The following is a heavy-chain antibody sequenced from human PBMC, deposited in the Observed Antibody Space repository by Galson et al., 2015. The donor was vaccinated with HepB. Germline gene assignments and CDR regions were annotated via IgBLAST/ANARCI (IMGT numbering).Heavy chain of an antibody. CDR2: INVNNGDT. CDR3: GRGSLGRPRSVVEY. J-gene: IGHJ4*02. Sequence: SVKVSCKASGSTFTGYYMHWLRQAPGQGLECMGWINVNNGDTSYAPKFQGRITMTRDTSISTVYVELNMLRSDDTAMYYCGRGSLGRPRSVVEYWGQGALGTVSS. CDR1: GSTFTGYY. D-gene: IGHD3-3*01. V-gene: IGHV1-2*02.